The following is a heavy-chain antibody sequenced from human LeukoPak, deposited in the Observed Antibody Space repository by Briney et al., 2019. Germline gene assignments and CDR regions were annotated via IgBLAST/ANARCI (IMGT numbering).Heavy chain of an antibody. CDR3: ARGTYYYGSGSQQN. V-gene: IGHV3-30*19. D-gene: IGHD3-10*01. CDR1: GFTFSSYG. J-gene: IGHJ4*02. CDR2: IWYDGSNK. Sequence: GGSLRLSCAASGFTFSSYGMHWVRQAPGKGLEWVAVIWYDGSNKYYADSVKGRFTISRDNSKNTLYLQMNSLRAEDTAVYYCARGTYYYGSGSQQNWGQGTLVTVSS.